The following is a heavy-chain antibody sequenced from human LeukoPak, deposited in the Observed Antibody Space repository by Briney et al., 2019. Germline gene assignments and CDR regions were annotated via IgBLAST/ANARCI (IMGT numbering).Heavy chain of an antibody. V-gene: IGHV3-33*06. Sequence: GGSLRLSCAASGFTFSSYGMHWVRQAPGKGLEWVAVIWYDGSNKYYADSVKGRFTISRDNSKNTLYLQMNSLRAEDTAVYYCAKGGSPYYYYGMDVWGQGTTVTVSS. CDR1: GFTFSSYG. J-gene: IGHJ6*02. D-gene: IGHD1-26*01. CDR3: AKGGSPYYYYGMDV. CDR2: IWYDGSNK.